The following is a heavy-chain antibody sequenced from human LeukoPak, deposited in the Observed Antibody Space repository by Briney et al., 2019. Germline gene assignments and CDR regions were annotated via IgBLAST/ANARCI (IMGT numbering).Heavy chain of an antibody. Sequence: GGSLRLSCVVSGFSFSDHYSDWVRQAPGRGLEWVGRSRIKADGYITQYAASVKDRFTISRDESKDSLLLQMNSLKTEDTAIYYCVRGLNSFDLWGQGTPVTVSS. J-gene: IGHJ4*02. CDR3: VRGLNSFDL. V-gene: IGHV3-72*01. CDR2: SRIKADGYIT. CDR1: GFSFSDHY.